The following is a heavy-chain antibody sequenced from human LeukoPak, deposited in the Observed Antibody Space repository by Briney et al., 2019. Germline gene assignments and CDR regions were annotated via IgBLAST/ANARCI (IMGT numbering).Heavy chain of an antibody. CDR3: ARDRAVAGTGANWFDP. V-gene: IGHV3-21*01. CDR2: ISSSSSYI. D-gene: IGHD6-19*01. Sequence: PGGSLRLSCAASGFTFSSYSMNWVRQAPGKGLEWDSSISSSSSYIYYADSVKGRFTISRDNAKNSLYLQMNSLRAEDTAVYYCARDRAVAGTGANWFDPWGQGTLVTVSS. J-gene: IGHJ5*02. CDR1: GFTFSSYS.